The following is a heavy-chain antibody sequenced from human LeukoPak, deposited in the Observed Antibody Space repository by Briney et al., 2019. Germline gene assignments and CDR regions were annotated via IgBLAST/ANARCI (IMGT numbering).Heavy chain of an antibody. D-gene: IGHD5-12*01. J-gene: IGHJ4*02. Sequence: GGSLRLSCAASGFTFNSYAMNWVRQAPGRGLEWVSFISGTSLSIYYADSVKGRFTISRDNSKNTLYLQMNSLRAEDTAVYYCAKTYDSGSYDFDYWGQGTLVTVSS. V-gene: IGHV3-23*01. CDR3: AKTYDSGSYDFDY. CDR2: ISGTSLSI. CDR1: GFTFNSYA.